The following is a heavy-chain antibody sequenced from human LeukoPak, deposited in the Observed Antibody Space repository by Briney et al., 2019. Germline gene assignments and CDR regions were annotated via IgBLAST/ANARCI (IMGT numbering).Heavy chain of an antibody. V-gene: IGHV3-23*01. CDR3: AKDPRPQKYSYGTN. Sequence: GGSLRLSCAASGFTFSSYAMSWVRQAPGKGLEWVSAISGSGGSTYYADSVKGRFTISRDNSKNTLYLQMNSLRAEDTAVYYCAKDPRPQKYSYGTNWGQGTLVTVPS. D-gene: IGHD5-18*01. CDR1: GFTFSSYA. CDR2: ISGSGGST. J-gene: IGHJ4*02.